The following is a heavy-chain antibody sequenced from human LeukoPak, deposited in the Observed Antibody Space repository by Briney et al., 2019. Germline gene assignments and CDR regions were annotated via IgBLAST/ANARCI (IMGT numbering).Heavy chain of an antibody. V-gene: IGHV4-59*01. Sequence: PSETLSLTCTVSDDSITMYYWTWIRQPPGKGLEWIGYVDDTGSTNFNPSLNGRVSISRDTSKNLFSLRLRSVTAADTAVYFCARGRVSSSTWYSTYYYYFYMDVWGKGTTVTVSS. J-gene: IGHJ6*03. CDR2: VDDTGST. CDR3: ARGRVSSSTWYSTYYYYFYMDV. CDR1: DDSITMYY. D-gene: IGHD1-1*01.